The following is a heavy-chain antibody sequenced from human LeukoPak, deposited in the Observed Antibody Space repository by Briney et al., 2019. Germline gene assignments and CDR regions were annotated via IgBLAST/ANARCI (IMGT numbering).Heavy chain of an antibody. V-gene: IGHV4-34*01. CDR1: GGSFNGYY. D-gene: IGHD5-18*01. CDR3: AREDTAMVTDY. CDR2: INHSGST. J-gene: IGHJ4*02. Sequence: SETLSLTCAVYGGSFNGYYWSWIRQPPGKGLEWIGEINHSGSTNYNPSLKSRVTISVDTSKNQFSLKLSSVTAADTAVYYCAREDTAMVTDYWGQGTLVTVSS.